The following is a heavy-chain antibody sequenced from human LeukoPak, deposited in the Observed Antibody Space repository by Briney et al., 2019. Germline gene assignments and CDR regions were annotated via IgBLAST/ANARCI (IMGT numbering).Heavy chain of an antibody. CDR2: ICGSGST. J-gene: IGHJ6*02. CDR1: DDSISSGIYY. CDR3: ASYGGANRYYGMDV. V-gene: IGHV4-31*03. Sequence: PSQTLSLTCTVSDDSISSGIYYWSWMRQHPGEGLEWIGYICGSGSTKYKPSLNSRVTISVDTSKKQLSLKLSSVTVADTAVYYCASYGGANRYYGMDVWGQGTTVTVSS. D-gene: IGHD4-23*01.